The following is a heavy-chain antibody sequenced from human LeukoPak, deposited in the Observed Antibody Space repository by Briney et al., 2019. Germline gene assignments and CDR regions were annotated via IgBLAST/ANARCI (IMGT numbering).Heavy chain of an antibody. CDR3: ARDYRIEGVTGYYYYGMDV. J-gene: IGHJ6*02. Sequence: PGGSLRLSCAVSGSTVSSNYMSWVRQAPGRGLEWVSVLYTGGSTYYADSVKGRFTISRDDSKNPLYLKMNSLRTQDTAVYYCARDYRIEGVTGYYYYGMDVWGQGTTVTVSS. V-gene: IGHV3-53*01. D-gene: IGHD1-26*01. CDR2: LYTGGST. CDR1: GSTVSSNY.